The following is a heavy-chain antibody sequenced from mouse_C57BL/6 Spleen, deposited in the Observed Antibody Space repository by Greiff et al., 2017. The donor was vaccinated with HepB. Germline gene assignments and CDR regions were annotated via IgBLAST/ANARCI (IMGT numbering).Heavy chain of an antibody. V-gene: IGHV5-16*01. CDR1: GFTFSDYY. CDR2: INYDGSST. Sequence: EVKLVESEGGLVQPGSSMKLSCTASGFTFSDYYMAWVRQVPEKGLEWVANINYDGSSTYYLDSLKSRFIISRDNAKNILYLQMSSLKSEDTATYYCAGSIYYYGSSDWYFDVWGTGTTVTVSS. D-gene: IGHD1-1*01. J-gene: IGHJ1*03. CDR3: AGSIYYYGSSDWYFDV.